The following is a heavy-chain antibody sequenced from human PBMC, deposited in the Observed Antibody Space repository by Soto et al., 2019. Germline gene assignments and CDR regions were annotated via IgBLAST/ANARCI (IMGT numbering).Heavy chain of an antibody. CDR3: ARVPLRYVLAAAGKIFDY. Sequence: SSETLSLTCTVSGGSITNYYWSWIRQPPGKGLEWIGYIYYSGTTNYNPSLKSRVTISVDTSKNQFSLKLSSVTAGDTAVHYCARVPLRYVLAAAGKIFDYWGQGTLVTSPQ. CDR1: GGSITNYY. D-gene: IGHD6-13*01. J-gene: IGHJ4*02. V-gene: IGHV4-59*08. CDR2: IYYSGTT.